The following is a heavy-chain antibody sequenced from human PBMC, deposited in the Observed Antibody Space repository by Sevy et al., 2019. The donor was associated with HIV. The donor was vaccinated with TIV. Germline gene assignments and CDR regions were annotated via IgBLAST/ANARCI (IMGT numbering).Heavy chain of an antibody. CDR1: GFNFRIYA. Sequence: GSLRLSCAASGFNFRIYAMHWVRQAPGKGLEWVAVISYDGSDKFYAESVKGRFTISRDNSKNMVFLQLNSLRGDDTAVYYCATGRQGATYGYWGQGTSVTVSS. J-gene: IGHJ4*02. CDR2: ISYDGSDK. D-gene: IGHD1-26*01. V-gene: IGHV3-30*03. CDR3: ATGRQGATYGY.